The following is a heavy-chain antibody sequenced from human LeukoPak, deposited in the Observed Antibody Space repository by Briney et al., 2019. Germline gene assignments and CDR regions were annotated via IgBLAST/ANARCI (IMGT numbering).Heavy chain of an antibody. V-gene: IGHV3-53*01. CDR3: VKVDYVGGGHYFDN. J-gene: IGHJ4*02. Sequence: GGSLRLSCAASGFTVSSNYMSWVRQAPGKGLEWVSVIYSGGSTYYADSVKGRFTISRDNSKNTLYLQMNSLRAEDTAVYYCVKVDYVGGGHYFDNWGQGTLVAVSS. D-gene: IGHD3-16*01. CDR1: GFTVSSNY. CDR2: IYSGGST.